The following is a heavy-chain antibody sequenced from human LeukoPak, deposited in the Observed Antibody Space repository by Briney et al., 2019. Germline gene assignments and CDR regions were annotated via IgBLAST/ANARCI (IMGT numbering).Heavy chain of an antibody. CDR2: TYYTGST. CDR1: GGSISSYY. J-gene: IGHJ4*02. CDR3: ARVARGWGTMVRGFDY. Sequence: SETLSLTCTVAGGSISSYYWSWIRQPPGKGLEWIGYTYYTGSTNYNPSLTSRVTISVDTSKNQFSLKLSSVTAADPAVYYCARVARGWGTMVRGFDYWGQGTLVTVSS. D-gene: IGHD3-10*01. V-gene: IGHV4-59*01.